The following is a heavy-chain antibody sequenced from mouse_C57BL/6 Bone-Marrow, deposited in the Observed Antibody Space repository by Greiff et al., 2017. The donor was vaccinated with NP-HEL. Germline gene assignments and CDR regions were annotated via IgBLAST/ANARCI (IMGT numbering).Heavy chain of an antibody. CDR3: AREVIYYGYDGYYFDY. V-gene: IGHV5-16*01. J-gene: IGHJ2*01. CDR1: GFTFSDYY. Sequence: EVKVVESEGGLVQPGSSMKLSCTASGFTFSDYYMAWVRQVPEKGLEWVANINYDGSSTYYLDSLKSRFIISRDNAKNILYLQMSSLKSEDTATYYCAREVIYYGYDGYYFDYWGQGTTLTVSS. D-gene: IGHD2-2*01. CDR2: INYDGSST.